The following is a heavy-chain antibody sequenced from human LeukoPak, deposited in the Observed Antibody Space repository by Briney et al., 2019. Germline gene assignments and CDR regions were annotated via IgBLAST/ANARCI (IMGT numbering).Heavy chain of an antibody. CDR3: ARGTMVRGVTTGNFDY. Sequence: SVKVSCKASGYTFTSYGISWVRQAPGQGLEWMGGIIPIFGTANYAQKFQGRVTITADESTSTAYMELSSLRSEDTAVYYCARGTMVRGVTTGNFDYWGQGTLVTVSS. CDR2: IIPIFGTA. CDR1: GYTFTSYG. V-gene: IGHV1-69*13. D-gene: IGHD3-10*01. J-gene: IGHJ4*02.